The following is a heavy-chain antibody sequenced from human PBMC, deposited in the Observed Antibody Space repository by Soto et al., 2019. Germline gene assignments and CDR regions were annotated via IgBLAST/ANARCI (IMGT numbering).Heavy chain of an antibody. D-gene: IGHD6-19*01. Sequence: PSETLSLTCTVSNGSISTYYLTWVRQPPGKGLEWIGYVYYSGSSNYNPSLKSRVGMSIDTSKNQFSLEMKSVTAADTATYYCVKDYLLAGFDTWGQGILVTVSS. CDR3: VKDYLLAGFDT. CDR1: NGSISTYY. V-gene: IGHV4-59*01. CDR2: VYYSGSS. J-gene: IGHJ5*02.